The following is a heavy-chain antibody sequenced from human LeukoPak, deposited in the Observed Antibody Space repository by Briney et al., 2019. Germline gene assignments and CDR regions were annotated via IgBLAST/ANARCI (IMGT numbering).Heavy chain of an antibody. Sequence: SVKLSCTASGGTFSSYAISWVRQAPGQGLEWMGGIIPIFGTANYAQKFQGRVTITADESTSTAYMELRSLRSEDTAVYYCARASSGYYDDAFDIWGQGTMVTVSS. CDR3: ARASSGYYDDAFDI. V-gene: IGHV1-69*13. J-gene: IGHJ3*02. CDR1: GGTFSSYA. D-gene: IGHD3-22*01. CDR2: IIPIFGTA.